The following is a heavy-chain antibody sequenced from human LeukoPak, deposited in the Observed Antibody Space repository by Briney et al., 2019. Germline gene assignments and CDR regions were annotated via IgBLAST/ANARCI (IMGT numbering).Heavy chain of an antibody. CDR1: GYTFTDYY. CDR3: ARDYGDYGFDY. V-gene: IGHV1-69-2*01. D-gene: IGHD4-17*01. CDR2: VDPEDGET. J-gene: IGHJ4*02. Sequence: ASVKISCKVSGYTFTDYYMHWVQQAPGKGLEWMGLVDPEDGETIYAEKFQGRVTMTADTSTDTAYMELSSLRSDDTAVYYCARDYGDYGFDYWGQGTLVTVSS.